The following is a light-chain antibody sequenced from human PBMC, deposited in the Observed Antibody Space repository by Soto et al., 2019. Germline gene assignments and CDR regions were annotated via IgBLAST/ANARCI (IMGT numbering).Light chain of an antibody. CDR1: QSVSSY. J-gene: IGKJ2*01. Sequence: EIVLTQSPATLSLSPGERATLPCRASQSVSSYLAWYQQKPGQAPRLLIYDASNRATGIPARFSGSGSGTAFTLTISSLEPEDFAVYYCQQRSNWLYTFGQGTKLEIK. CDR3: QQRSNWLYT. CDR2: DAS. V-gene: IGKV3-11*01.